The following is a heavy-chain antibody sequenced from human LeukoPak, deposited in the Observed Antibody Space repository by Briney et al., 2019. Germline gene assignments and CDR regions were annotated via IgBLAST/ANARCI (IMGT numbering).Heavy chain of an antibody. CDR3: AANEGSDLDY. Sequence: SETLSPTCTVSGGSVSSGSYYWSWIRQPPGKGLEWIGYIYYSGSTNYNPSLKSRVTISVDTSKNQFSLKLSSATAADTAVYYCAANEGSDLDYWGQGTLVTVSS. CDR1: GGSVSSGSYY. D-gene: IGHD1-1*01. CDR2: IYYSGST. J-gene: IGHJ4*02. V-gene: IGHV4-61*01.